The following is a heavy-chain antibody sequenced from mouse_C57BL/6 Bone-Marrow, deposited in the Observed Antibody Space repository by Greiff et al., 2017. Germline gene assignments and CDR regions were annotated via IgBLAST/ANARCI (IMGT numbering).Heavy chain of an antibody. CDR1: GFTFSDYY. Sequence: EVQGVESGGGLVQPGGSLKLSCAASGFTFSDYYMYWVRQTPEKRLEWVAYISNGGGSTYYPDTVKGRFTISRDNAKNTLYLQMSRLKSEDTAMYYCARQGGHWYFDVWGTGTTVTVSS. V-gene: IGHV5-12*01. CDR3: ARQGGHWYFDV. CDR2: ISNGGGST. D-gene: IGHD1-1*02. J-gene: IGHJ1*03.